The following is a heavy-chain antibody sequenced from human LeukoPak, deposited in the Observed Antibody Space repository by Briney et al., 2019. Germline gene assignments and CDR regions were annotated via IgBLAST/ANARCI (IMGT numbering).Heavy chain of an antibody. Sequence: PSETLSLTCTVSGGSISSSSYYWGWIRQPPGKGLEWIGSIYYSGSTYYNPSLKSRVTISVDTSKNQFSLKLSSVTAADTAVYYCVREMGSDSSGYYLTHNFDYWGQGTLVTVSS. D-gene: IGHD3-22*01. V-gene: IGHV4-39*01. J-gene: IGHJ4*02. CDR1: GGSISSSSYY. CDR2: IYYSGST. CDR3: VREMGSDSSGYYLTHNFDY.